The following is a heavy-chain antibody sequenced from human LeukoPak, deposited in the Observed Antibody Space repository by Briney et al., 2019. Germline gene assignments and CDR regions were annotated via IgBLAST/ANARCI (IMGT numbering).Heavy chain of an antibody. Sequence: ASVKVSCKASGYTFTGYYMHWVRQAPGQGLEWMGWINPNSGGTNFAQKFQGRVAMTRDTSISTAYMELGSLRSDDTAVNYCARARWQLVPYFDSWGQGTLVTVSS. CDR1: GYTFTGYY. J-gene: IGHJ4*02. CDR2: INPNSGGT. CDR3: ARARWQLVPYFDS. V-gene: IGHV1-2*02. D-gene: IGHD6-6*01.